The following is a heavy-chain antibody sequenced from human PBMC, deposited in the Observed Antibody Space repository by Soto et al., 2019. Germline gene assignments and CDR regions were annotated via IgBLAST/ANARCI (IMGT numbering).Heavy chain of an antibody. D-gene: IGHD3-22*01. CDR1: GFTFSSYA. V-gene: IGHV3-30-3*01. CDR3: AREGVHNYNEYYFDY. CDR2: ISYDGSNK. J-gene: IGHJ4*02. Sequence: GGSLRLSCAASGFTFSSYAMHWVRQAPGKGLEWVAVISYDGSNKYYADSVKGRFTISRDNSKNTLYLQINSLRAEDTAVYYCAREGVHNYNEYYFDYWGQGTLVTVPS.